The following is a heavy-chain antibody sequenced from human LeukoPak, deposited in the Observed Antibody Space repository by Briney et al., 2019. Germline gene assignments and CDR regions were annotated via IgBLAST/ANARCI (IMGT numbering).Heavy chain of an antibody. CDR3: ARDPLRSTWSTYYNALDV. CDR2: ISAYNGNT. Sequence: ASVKVSCKASGYSFTSYAINWVRQAPGQGLEWMGWISAYNGNTDYAQKLQGRVTMTTDTSTSTAYMELRSLTSDDTAVYYCARDPLRSTWSTYYNALDVWGQGTTVTASS. CDR1: GYSFTSYA. J-gene: IGHJ6*02. V-gene: IGHV1-18*01. D-gene: IGHD6-13*01.